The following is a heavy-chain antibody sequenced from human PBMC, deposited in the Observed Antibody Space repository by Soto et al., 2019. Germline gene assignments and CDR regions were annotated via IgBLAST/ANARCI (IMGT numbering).Heavy chain of an antibody. Sequence: PSETQSLTCTVSGGTIRSYDWSWIRQPPGTGLEWIGYIYYSGSTNYNPSLKSRVTISVDTSKNQFSLKLTSVTAADTAVYYCARHYCGGGGCYYFDYWGQGTLVTVSS. CDR2: IYYSGST. CDR1: GGTIRSYD. D-gene: IGHD2-15*01. J-gene: IGHJ4*02. CDR3: ARHYCGGGGCYYFDY. V-gene: IGHV4-59*08.